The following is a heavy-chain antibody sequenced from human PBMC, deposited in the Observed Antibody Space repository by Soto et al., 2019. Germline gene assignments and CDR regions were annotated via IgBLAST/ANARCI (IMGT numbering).Heavy chain of an antibody. CDR3: AHVLSRQWLGGGYFDY. CDR1: GFSLSTSGVG. V-gene: IGHV2-5*02. J-gene: IGHJ4*02. Sequence: QITLKESGPTLVKPTQTLTLTCTFSGFSLSTSGVGVGWIRQPPGKALEWLALIYWDDDKRYSPSLKSRLTITXDTXKXPVVLTMTNMDPVDTATYYCAHVLSRQWLGGGYFDYWGQGTLVTVSS. D-gene: IGHD6-19*01. CDR2: IYWDDDK.